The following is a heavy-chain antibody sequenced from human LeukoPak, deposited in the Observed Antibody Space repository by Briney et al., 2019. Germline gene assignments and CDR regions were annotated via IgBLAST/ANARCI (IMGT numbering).Heavy chain of an antibody. D-gene: IGHD1-26*01. Sequence: SETLSLTCTISGGSVSDYYWSWIRQPAGKGLEWIGRIYTSGSTNYNPSLKSRVTISVDTSKNQFSLKLSSVTAADTAVYYCARGSGGSYSALNDYWGQGTLVTVSS. V-gene: IGHV4-4*07. J-gene: IGHJ4*02. CDR1: GGSVSDYY. CDR2: IYTSGST. CDR3: ARGSGGSYSALNDY.